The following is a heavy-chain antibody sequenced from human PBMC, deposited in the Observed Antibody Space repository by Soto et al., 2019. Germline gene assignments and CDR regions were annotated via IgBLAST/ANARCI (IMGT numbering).Heavy chain of an antibody. J-gene: IGHJ4*02. CDR2: RNPNSGNT. V-gene: IGHV1-8*01. CDR1: GYTFTSHD. D-gene: IGHD4-17*01. Sequence: QVQLVQSGAEVKKSGASVKVSCKASGYTFTSHDINWVRQATGQGLEWMGWRNPNSGNTGYAQKFQGRGNMTRHTSISTAYMELRRLRAEDTAVYYCARWDYGVYARFDYWGQGTLVTVSS. CDR3: ARWDYGVYARFDY.